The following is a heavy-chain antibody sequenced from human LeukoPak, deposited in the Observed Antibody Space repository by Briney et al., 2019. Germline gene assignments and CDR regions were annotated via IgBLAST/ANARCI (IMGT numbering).Heavy chain of an antibody. Sequence: QAGGSLRLSCAASGFTFSSYAMHWVRQAPGKGLEWVVVISYDGSNKYYADSVKGRFTISRDNSKNTLYLQMNSLRAEDTAVYYCAKGVGYCSGGSCQQFDYWGQGTLVTVSS. CDR1: GFTFSSYA. J-gene: IGHJ4*02. D-gene: IGHD2-15*01. CDR3: AKGVGYCSGGSCQQFDY. CDR2: ISYDGSNK. V-gene: IGHV3-30*04.